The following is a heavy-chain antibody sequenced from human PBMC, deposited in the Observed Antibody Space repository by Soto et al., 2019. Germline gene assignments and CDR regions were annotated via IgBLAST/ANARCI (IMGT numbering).Heavy chain of an antibody. D-gene: IGHD5-12*01. J-gene: IGHJ2*01. CDR3: AVAFAGMGAYWNCDL. CDR1: GGAISPYY. CDR2: IYFSGST. Sequence: QVQLQESGPGLVKPSETLSLTCTVSGGAISPYYWTWIRQTPAKRLEWIAYIYFSGSTHYNPSLTSRVTMSMDTSNHQFSLRLSSVTTADTAVYYCAVAFAGMGAYWNCDLWGRGTLVTVSS. V-gene: IGHV4-59*01.